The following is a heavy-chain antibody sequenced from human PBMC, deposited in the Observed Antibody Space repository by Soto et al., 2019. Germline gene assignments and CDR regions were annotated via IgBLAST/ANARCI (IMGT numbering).Heavy chain of an antibody. CDR1: GFTFNNSA. CDR2: ISGGGDTT. V-gene: IGHV3-23*01. Sequence: EVQLLESGGGLVQPGGSLRLSCAASGFTFNNSAMTWVRQAPGKGLEWVSAISGGGDTTSYADSVKGRFTVSRAGSKNTRYLQMSSLRAEDTALYYCAKGRGGSGSLTPRVDFWGQGTLVTVSS. CDR3: AKGRGGSGSLTPRVDF. D-gene: IGHD3-10*01. J-gene: IGHJ4*02.